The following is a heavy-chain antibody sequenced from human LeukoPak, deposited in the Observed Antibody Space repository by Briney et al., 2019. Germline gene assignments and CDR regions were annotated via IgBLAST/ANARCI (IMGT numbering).Heavy chain of an antibody. CDR3: AREDIGGADYYYMDV. CDR2: INPSGGST. Sequence: GASVKVSCKASGYTFTSYYMHWVRQAPGQGLEWMGIINPSGGSTSYAQKFQGRVTMTRDTSTSTVYMELSSLRSEDTAVYYCAREDIGGADYYYMDVWGKGTTVTVSS. V-gene: IGHV1-46*01. J-gene: IGHJ6*03. CDR1: GYTFTSYY. D-gene: IGHD1-26*01.